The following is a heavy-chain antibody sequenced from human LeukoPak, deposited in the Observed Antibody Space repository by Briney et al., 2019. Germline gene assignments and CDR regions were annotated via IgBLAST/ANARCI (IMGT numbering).Heavy chain of an antibody. CDR1: GFPFSSYA. CDR2: ISGGGGST. Sequence: GGSLRLSCAASGFPFSSYAMSWVRQAPGKGLEWVSGISGGGGSTYYADSVKGRFTISRDNSKNTLYLQMNSLRVEDTAVYYCAKDHVRGFGELFFDYWGQGTLVIVSS. V-gene: IGHV3-23*01. D-gene: IGHD3-10*01. CDR3: AKDHVRGFGELFFDY. J-gene: IGHJ4*02.